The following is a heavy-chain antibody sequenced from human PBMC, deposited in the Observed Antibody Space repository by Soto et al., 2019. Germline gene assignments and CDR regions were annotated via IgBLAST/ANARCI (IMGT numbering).Heavy chain of an antibody. CDR2: IYYSGST. D-gene: IGHD3-22*01. J-gene: IGHJ4*02. CDR1: GGSISSYY. V-gene: IGHV4-59*08. CDR3: ARLGYYDSSGYYYYFDY. Sequence: SETLSLTCSVSGGSISSYYWSWILQPPGKGLEWIGYIYYSGSTNYNPSLKSRVTISVDTSKNQFSLKLSSVTAADTAVYYCARLGYYDSSGYYYYFDYWGQGTLVTVSS.